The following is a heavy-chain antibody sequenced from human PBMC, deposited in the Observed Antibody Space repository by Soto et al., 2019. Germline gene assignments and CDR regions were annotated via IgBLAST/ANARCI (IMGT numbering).Heavy chain of an antibody. D-gene: IGHD6-6*01. CDR2: ISGSGSET. CDR1: EFTFSNYS. J-gene: IGHJ6*02. V-gene: IGHV3-23*04. Sequence: EVHLVESGGGLVQPGGSLRLSCAASEFTFSNYSVTWVRQPPGKGLEWVSTISGSGSETYYADSVKGRFTISRDNSENTLYLQMNRLSAEDTAVYYCANAYRSSSAAYYYGMDVWGQGTTVTVSS. CDR3: ANAYRSSSAAYYYGMDV.